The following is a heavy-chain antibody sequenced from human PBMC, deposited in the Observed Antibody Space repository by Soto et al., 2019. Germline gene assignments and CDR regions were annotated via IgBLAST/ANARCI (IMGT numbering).Heavy chain of an antibody. CDR2: IYYSGST. Sequence: ASETLSLTCTVSSGSISSYYWSWIRQTPGKGLEWIGYIYYSGSTNYNPSLKSRVTISVDMSKNQFSLKLISVTAADTAIYYCARLHDMGVRRLYSFFDYWGQGTLVTVSS. CDR3: ARLHDMGVRRLYSFFDY. D-gene: IGHD3-9*01. V-gene: IGHV4-59*08. J-gene: IGHJ4*02. CDR1: SGSISSYY.